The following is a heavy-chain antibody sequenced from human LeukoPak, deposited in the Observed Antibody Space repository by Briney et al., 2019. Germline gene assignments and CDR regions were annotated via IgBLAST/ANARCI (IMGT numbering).Heavy chain of an antibody. V-gene: IGHV1-46*01. D-gene: IGHD6-6*01. CDR2: INPGSGYT. J-gene: IGHJ4*02. CDR3: AREGWYSSSSADY. CDR1: GYAFISFL. Sequence: ASVKVSCKASGYAFISFLVHWVRQAPGQGLEYIGIINPGSGYTSYAQKLQGRVTMTTDTSTSTAYMELRSLRSDDTAVYYCAREGWYSSSSADYWGQGTLVTVSS.